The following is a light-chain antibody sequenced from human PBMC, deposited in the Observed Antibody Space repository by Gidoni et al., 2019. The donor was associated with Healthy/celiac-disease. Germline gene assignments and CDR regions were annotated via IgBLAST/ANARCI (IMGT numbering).Light chain of an antibody. J-gene: IGLJ1*01. CDR1: KLGDKY. V-gene: IGLV3-1*01. CDR3: QAWDSSTYV. CDR2: QDS. Sequence: SYELTKPPSVSVSPGQTASITCSGDKLGDKYACWYQQKPGQSPVLVIYQDSKRPSGIPERFSGSNSGNTATLTISGTQAMDEADYYCQAWDSSTYVFGTGTKVTVL.